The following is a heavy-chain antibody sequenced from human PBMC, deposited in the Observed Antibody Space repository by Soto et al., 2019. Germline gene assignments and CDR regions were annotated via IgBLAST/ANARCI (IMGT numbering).Heavy chain of an antibody. CDR1: GYTFTSYP. CDR3: ARDRRYSSGRDAFDI. V-gene: IGHV1-3*01. CDR2: INAGNGNT. D-gene: IGHD6-19*01. J-gene: IGHJ3*02. Sequence: QVQLWQTGAAAKKPGASVQFSCKVSGYTFTSYPMHWVRRAAGQGLERMGWINAGNGNTKYSQQFQGRVTITRDTSASTAYMELSSLRSEETAVYYCARDRRYSSGRDAFDIWGQGTMVTVSS.